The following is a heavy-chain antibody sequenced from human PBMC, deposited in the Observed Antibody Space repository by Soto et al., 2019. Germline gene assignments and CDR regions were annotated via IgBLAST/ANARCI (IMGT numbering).Heavy chain of an antibody. V-gene: IGHV4-59*01. J-gene: IGHJ4*02. CDR3: ARIQRLELALDY. CDR2: IYYSGST. Sequence: PSETLSLTCTVSGGSISSYYWSWIRQPPGKGLEWIGYIYYSGSTNYNPSLKSRVSMSVDMSTKQFSLRLFSVTAADTAVYYCARIQRLELALDYWGQGTLLTVSS. D-gene: IGHD1-1*01. CDR1: GGSISSYY.